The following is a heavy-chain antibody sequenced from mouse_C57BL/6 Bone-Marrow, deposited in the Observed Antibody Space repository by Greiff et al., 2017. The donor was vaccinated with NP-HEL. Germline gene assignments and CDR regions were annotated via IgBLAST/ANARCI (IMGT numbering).Heavy chain of an antibody. CDR1: GFSLTSYG. V-gene: IGHV2-2*01. J-gene: IGHJ3*01. Sequence: VQLKESGPGLVQPSQSLSITCTVSGFSLTSYGVHWVRQSPGKGLEWLGVIWSGGSTDYNAAFISRLSISKDNSKSQVFFKMNSLQADDTAIYYCARNGHYYGSSPLAYWGQGTLVTVSA. CDR2: IWSGGST. D-gene: IGHD1-1*01. CDR3: ARNGHYYGSSPLAY.